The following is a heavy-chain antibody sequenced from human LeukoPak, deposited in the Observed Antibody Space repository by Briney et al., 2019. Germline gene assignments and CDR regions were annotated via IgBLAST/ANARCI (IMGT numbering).Heavy chain of an antibody. V-gene: IGHV3-11*01. Sequence: GGSLRLSCAASGFTISDYYMSWVRQAPGKGLEWVSCISRSGSAMYYADSVKGRFTISRYNAKNSVYLQMNTLRAEDTAVYFCARDRRSTNSYEFDPWGQGTLVTVSS. J-gene: IGHJ5*02. CDR1: GFTISDYY. CDR2: ISRSGSAM. CDR3: ARDRRSTNSYEFDP. D-gene: IGHD2-2*01.